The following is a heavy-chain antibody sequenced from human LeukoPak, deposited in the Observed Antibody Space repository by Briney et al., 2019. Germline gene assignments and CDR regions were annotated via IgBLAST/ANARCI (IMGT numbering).Heavy chain of an antibody. CDR2: ISAYNGNT. D-gene: IGHD3-10*01. CDR3: ARLLWFGELLDAFDI. J-gene: IGHJ3*02. Sequence: ASVKVSCKASGYTFTSYGISWVRQAPGQGLEWMGWISAYNGNTNYAQKLQGRVTMTTDTSTSTAYMELRSLRSDDTAVYYCARLLWFGELLDAFDIWGQGTMVTVSS. CDR1: GYTFTSYG. V-gene: IGHV1-18*01.